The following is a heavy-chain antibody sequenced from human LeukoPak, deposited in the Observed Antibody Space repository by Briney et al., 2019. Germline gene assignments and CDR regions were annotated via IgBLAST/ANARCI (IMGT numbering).Heavy chain of an antibody. CDR3: ARDRRYSYGPGYFDL. J-gene: IGHJ2*01. CDR2: ISSSSSYI. D-gene: IGHD5-18*01. Sequence: GGSLRLSCAASGFTFSSYSMNWVRQAPGKGLEWVSSISSSSSYIYYADSVKGRFTISRDNAKNSLYLQMNSLRAEDTAVYYCARDRRYSYGPGYFDLWGRGTLVTVSS. V-gene: IGHV3-21*01. CDR1: GFTFSSYS.